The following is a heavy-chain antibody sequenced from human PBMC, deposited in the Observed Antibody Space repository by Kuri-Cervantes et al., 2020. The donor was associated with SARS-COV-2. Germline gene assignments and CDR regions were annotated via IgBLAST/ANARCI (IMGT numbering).Heavy chain of an antibody. J-gene: IGHJ4*02. Sequence: ESLKISCTVSGYSISSGYYWGWIRQPPGKGLEWIGSIYHSGSTYYNPSLKSRVTISVDTSKNQFSLKLSSVTAADTAVYYCANFHYSSWWPWYFDYWGQGTLVTVSS. V-gene: IGHV4-38-2*02. CDR2: IYHSGST. D-gene: IGHD6-13*01. CDR3: ANFHYSSWWPWYFDY. CDR1: GYSISSGYY.